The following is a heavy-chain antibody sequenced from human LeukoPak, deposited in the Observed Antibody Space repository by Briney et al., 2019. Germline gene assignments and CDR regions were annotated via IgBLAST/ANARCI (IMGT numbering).Heavy chain of an antibody. CDR2: TRHDGSNK. CDR3: AKDRRIAAAVY. J-gene: IGHJ4*02. V-gene: IGHV3-30*02. Sequence: TGGSLRLSCAASGFTFSSYGMHWVRQAPGKGLEWVAFTRHDGSNKYYADSVKGRFTISRDNSKNTLYLQMNSLRAEDTAVYYCAKDRRIAAAVYWGQGTLVTVSS. D-gene: IGHD6-13*01. CDR1: GFTFSSYG.